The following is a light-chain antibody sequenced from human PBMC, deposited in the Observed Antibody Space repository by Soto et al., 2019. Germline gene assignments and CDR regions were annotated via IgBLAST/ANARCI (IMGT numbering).Light chain of an antibody. Sequence: QSVLTQPPSASGTPGQRVTISCSGSTSNIGSNTVNWYQQLPGTAPTLLMYSNNQRPSGVPDRFSGSKSGTSASLAISGLQSEDEADYYCAAWDDSLYIVVFGGGTKLTVL. CDR3: AAWDDSLYIVV. CDR2: SNN. V-gene: IGLV1-44*01. J-gene: IGLJ2*01. CDR1: TSNIGSNT.